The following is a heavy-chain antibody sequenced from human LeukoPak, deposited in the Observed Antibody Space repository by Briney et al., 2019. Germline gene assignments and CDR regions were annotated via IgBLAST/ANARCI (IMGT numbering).Heavy chain of an antibody. Sequence: PSETLSLTCAVYGGSFSGYYWSWIRQPPGKGLEWIGEINHSGGTNYNPSLKSRVTISVDTSKNQFSLKLSSVTAADTAVYYCASVITGTTSGDYWGQGTLVTVSS. CDR2: INHSGGT. D-gene: IGHD1-7*01. J-gene: IGHJ4*02. V-gene: IGHV4-34*01. CDR1: GGSFSGYY. CDR3: ASVITGTTSGDY.